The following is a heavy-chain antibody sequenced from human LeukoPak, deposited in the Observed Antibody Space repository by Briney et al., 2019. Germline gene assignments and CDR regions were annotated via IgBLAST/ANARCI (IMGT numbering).Heavy chain of an antibody. Sequence: TSQTLSLTSTVSGGSISSGDYYWSWIRQPPGKGLEWIGYIYYSGSTYSNPSLKSRVTISVDTSKNQFSLKLSSVTAADTAVYYCARDPVVDYYYYMDVWGKGTTVTVSS. CDR2: IYYSGST. V-gene: IGHV4-30-4*08. D-gene: IGHD2-15*01. CDR3: ARDPVVDYYYYMDV. CDR1: GGSISSGDYY. J-gene: IGHJ6*03.